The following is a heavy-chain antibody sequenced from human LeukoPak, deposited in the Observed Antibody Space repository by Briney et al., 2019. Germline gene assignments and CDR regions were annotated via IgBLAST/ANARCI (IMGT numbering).Heavy chain of an antibody. CDR1: GFTFSSYW. D-gene: IGHD6-13*01. J-gene: IGHJ6*02. V-gene: IGHV3-74*01. CDR3: AKARYDSSRRSGMDV. CDR2: LRSDGGPT. Sequence: GGSLRLSCAASGFTFSSYWMHWVRHAPGQGPMGVSRLRSDGGPTPYAEAVKGRFTIARDNSKNTLYLQMKSVRAEDTAVYYCAKARYDSSRRSGMDVWGQGTTVTVSS.